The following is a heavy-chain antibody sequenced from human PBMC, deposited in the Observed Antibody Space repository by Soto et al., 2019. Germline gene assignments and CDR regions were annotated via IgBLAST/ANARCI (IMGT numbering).Heavy chain of an antibody. CDR3: DSNSYGDRFCDY. CDR2: IYYSGST. V-gene: IGHV4-30-4*01. D-gene: IGHD5-18*01. J-gene: IGHJ4*02. CDR1: DGCSSSWDWY. Sequence: TSSVGDGCSSSWDWYRLIKNQPPGKGLEWIGYIYYSGSTYYNPSLKSRVTISVDTSKNQFSLKLSSVTAADTVVYYCDSNSYGDRFCDYWGQGTLVT.